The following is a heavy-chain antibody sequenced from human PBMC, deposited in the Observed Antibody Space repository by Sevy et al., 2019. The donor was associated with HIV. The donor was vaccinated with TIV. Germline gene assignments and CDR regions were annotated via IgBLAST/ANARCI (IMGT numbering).Heavy chain of an antibody. V-gene: IGHV1-18*01. CDR2: ISAYNGNT. CDR1: GYTFTSYG. D-gene: IGHD1-26*01. CDR3: ARDRSGSYYYYGMDV. J-gene: IGHJ6*02. Sequence: ASVKVSCKASGYTFTSYGISWVRQAPGQGLEWVGWISAYNGNTNYAQKLQGRVTMTTDTSTSTAYMELRSLRSDDTAVYYCARDRSGSYYYYGMDVWGQGTTVTVSS.